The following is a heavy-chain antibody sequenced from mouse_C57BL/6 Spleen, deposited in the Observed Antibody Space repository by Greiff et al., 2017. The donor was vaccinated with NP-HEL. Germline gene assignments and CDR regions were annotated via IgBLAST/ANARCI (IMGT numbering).Heavy chain of an antibody. Sequence: QVQLQQPGAELVKPGASVKLSCKASGYTFTSYWMHWVKQRPGQGLEWIGMIHPNSGSTNYNEKFKSKATLTVDKSSSTAYMQLSSLTSEDSAVYYCARTPFIYGSSYDYFDYWGQGTTLTVSS. CDR1: GYTFTSYW. CDR3: ARTPFIYGSSYDYFDY. V-gene: IGHV1-64*01. J-gene: IGHJ2*01. CDR2: IHPNSGST. D-gene: IGHD1-1*01.